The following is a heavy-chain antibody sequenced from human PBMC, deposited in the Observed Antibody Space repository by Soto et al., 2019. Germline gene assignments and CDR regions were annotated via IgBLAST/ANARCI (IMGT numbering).Heavy chain of an antibody. D-gene: IGHD6-19*01. Sequence: SETLSLTCAVSGGSISSSNWWSWVRQPPGKGLEWIGEIYHSGSTNYNPSLKSRVTISVDKSKNQFSLKLSSVTAADTAVYYCASHSSGHYYYYYYGMDVWGQGTTVTVSS. CDR3: ASHSSGHYYYYYYGMDV. J-gene: IGHJ6*02. CDR1: GGSISSSNW. V-gene: IGHV4-4*02. CDR2: IYHSGST.